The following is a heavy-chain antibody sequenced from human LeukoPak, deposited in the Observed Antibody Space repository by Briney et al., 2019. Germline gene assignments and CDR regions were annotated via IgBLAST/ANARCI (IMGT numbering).Heavy chain of an antibody. CDR1: GGSISSYY. V-gene: IGHV4-59*12. D-gene: IGHD3-3*01. CDR3: ARRRRVNGFDV. Sequence: PSETLSLTCTVSGGSISSYYWSWIRQPPGKGLEWIGYIYYSGSTNYNPSLKSRVTISVDTSKDQFSLKLNSVNAADTAVYYCARRRRVNGFDVWGQGTVVTVSS. CDR2: IYYSGST. J-gene: IGHJ3*01.